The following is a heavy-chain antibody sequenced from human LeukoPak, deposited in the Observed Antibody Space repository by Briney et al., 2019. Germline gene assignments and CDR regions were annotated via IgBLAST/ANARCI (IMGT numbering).Heavy chain of an antibody. CDR2: IYTSGST. Sequence: SETLSLTCTVSGGSISSSSYYWGWIRQPAGKGLEWIGRIYTSGSTNYNPSLKSRVTMSVDTSKNQFSLKLSSVTAADTAVYYCARDQMVRGVIVAAGLVGYYMDVWGKGTTVTISS. J-gene: IGHJ6*03. CDR3: ARDQMVRGVIVAAGLVGYYMDV. D-gene: IGHD3-10*01. CDR1: GGSISSSSYY. V-gene: IGHV4-61*02.